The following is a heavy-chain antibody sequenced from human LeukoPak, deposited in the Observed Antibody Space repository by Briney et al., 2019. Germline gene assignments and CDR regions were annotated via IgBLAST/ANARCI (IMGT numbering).Heavy chain of an antibody. CDR2: IKQDGSAK. Sequence: GGSLRLSCEGHGFTVGDHWMTWVRQAPGKGLEWVAYIKQDGSAKDYVDSVKGRFTISRDNSKNSLYLQMNSLRAEDTAVYYCARGGWSLDYWGQGTLVTVSS. CDR1: GFTVGDHW. CDR3: ARGGWSLDY. V-gene: IGHV3-7*04. J-gene: IGHJ4*02. D-gene: IGHD6-19*01.